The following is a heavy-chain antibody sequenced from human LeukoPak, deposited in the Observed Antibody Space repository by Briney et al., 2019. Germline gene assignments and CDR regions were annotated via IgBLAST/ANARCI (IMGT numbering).Heavy chain of an antibody. CDR2: INPNSGGT. J-gene: IGHJ4*02. CDR3: ARDRGIAAAGLIDY. D-gene: IGHD6-13*01. CDR1: GYTFTGYY. V-gene: IGHV1-2*02. Sequence: GALVKVSCKASGYTFTGYYMHWVRQAPGQGLEWMGWINPNSGGTNYAQKFQGRVTMTRDTSISTAYMELSRLRSDDTAVYYCARDRGIAAAGLIDYWGQGTLVTVSS.